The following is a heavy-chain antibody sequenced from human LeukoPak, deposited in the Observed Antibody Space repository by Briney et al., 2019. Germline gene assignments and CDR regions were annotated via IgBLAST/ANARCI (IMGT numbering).Heavy chain of an antibody. D-gene: IGHD1-26*01. CDR3: ASSGSYRFDY. V-gene: IGHV3-48*02. J-gene: IGHJ4*02. Sequence: GGSLRLSCSASGFTFSTYWMSWVRQAPGKGLEWVSHITASGTAMFYADSVKGRFTISRDNAKNSLYLQMNSLRDEDTAVYYCASSGSYRFDYWGQGTLVTVSS. CDR1: GFTFSTYW. CDR2: ITASGTAM.